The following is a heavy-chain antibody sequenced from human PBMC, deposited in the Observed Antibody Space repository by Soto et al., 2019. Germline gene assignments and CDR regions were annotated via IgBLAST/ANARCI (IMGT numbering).Heavy chain of an antibody. V-gene: IGHV1-69*01. CDR2: IIPIFGTA. CDR1: GGTFSSYA. J-gene: IGHJ4*02. CDR3: ALLGGVGRAYYFDY. D-gene: IGHD3-16*01. Sequence: VKVSCKASGGTFSSYAISSVRQAPGQGLEWMGGIIPIFGTANYAQKFQGRVTITADESTSTAYMELSSLRSEDTAVYYCALLGGVGRAYYFDYWGQGTLVTVSS.